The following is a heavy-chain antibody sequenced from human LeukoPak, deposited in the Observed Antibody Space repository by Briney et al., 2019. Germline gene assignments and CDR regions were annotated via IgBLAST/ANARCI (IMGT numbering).Heavy chain of an antibody. V-gene: IGHV1-69*05. D-gene: IGHD3-22*01. CDR2: IIPIFGTA. CDR3: ATEIGYYDSSLHY. J-gene: IGHJ4*02. Sequence: SVKVSCKASGGTFSSYAISWVRQAPGQGLEWMGRIIPIFGTANYAQMFQGRVTITTDESTSTAYMELSSLRSEDTAVYYCATEIGYYDSSLHYWGQGTLVTVSS. CDR1: GGTFSSYA.